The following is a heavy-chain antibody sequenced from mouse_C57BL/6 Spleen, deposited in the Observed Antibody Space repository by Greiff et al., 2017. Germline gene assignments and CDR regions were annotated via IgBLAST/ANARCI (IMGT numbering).Heavy chain of an antibody. D-gene: IGHD2-12*01. CDR2: IDPEDGST. J-gene: IGHJ3*01. V-gene: IGHV14-4*01. CDR3: ARGRDSYYQAWFAY. CDR1: GFNINDDY. Sequence: EVQLQQSGAEFVRPGASVKLSCTASGFNINDDYMHWVNQGPEKGLEWIGWIDPEDGSTEYADKFKGKAIITADTSTNTAYLQLSSLTSEDTAVYYCARGRDSYYQAWFAYWGQGTLVTVSA.